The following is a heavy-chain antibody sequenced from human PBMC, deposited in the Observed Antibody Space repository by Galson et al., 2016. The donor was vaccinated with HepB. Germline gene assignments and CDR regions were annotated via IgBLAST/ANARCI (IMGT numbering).Heavy chain of an antibody. CDR3: ARVTPSHDMESTVYNWFDP. D-gene: IGHD5/OR15-5a*01. V-gene: IGHV1-8*01. CDR1: GYTFTSYD. CDR2: MNPNSGNT. J-gene: IGHJ5*02. Sequence: SVKVSCKASGYTFTSYDINWVRQATGQGLEWMGWMNPNSGNTGYAQRFQGRVTMTRDTSISTAYMELSSLTSEDTAVYFCARVTPSHDMESTVYNWFDPWGQGTLVTVSS.